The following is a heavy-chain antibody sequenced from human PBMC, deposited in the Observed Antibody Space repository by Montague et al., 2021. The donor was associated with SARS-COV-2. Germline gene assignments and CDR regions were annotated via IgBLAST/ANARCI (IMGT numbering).Heavy chain of an antibody. V-gene: IGHV3-30*04. J-gene: IGHJ5*02. CDR2: ISYDGSNK. Sequence: SLRLSFAASGFTFSSYAMHWVRQAPGKGLEWVAVISYDGSNKYYADSVKGRFTISRDNSKNTLYLQMNSLRAEDTAVYYCARDGREGLLWFGELSFGWFDPWGQGTLVTVSS. CDR1: GFTFSSYA. D-gene: IGHD3-10*01. CDR3: ARDGREGLLWFGELSFGWFDP.